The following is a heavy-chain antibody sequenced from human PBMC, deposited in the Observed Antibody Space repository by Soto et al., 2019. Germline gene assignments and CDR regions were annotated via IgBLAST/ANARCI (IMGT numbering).Heavy chain of an antibody. V-gene: IGHV4-39*01. CDR2: SHHSGST. D-gene: IGHD5-12*01. CDR3: ARHADPYGGLGAYFDS. Sequence: SEPVSLTCSVYGGSIISSNSFFDWIRQPPGKGLEWFGSSHHSGSTYYTPSLESRVTRSVDTSNIQFSLKLSSVTAAETAVYYCARHADPYGGLGAYFDSWG. CDR1: GGSIISSNSF. J-gene: IGHJ4*01.